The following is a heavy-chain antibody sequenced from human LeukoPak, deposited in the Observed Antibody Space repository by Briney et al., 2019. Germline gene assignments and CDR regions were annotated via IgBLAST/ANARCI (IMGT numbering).Heavy chain of an antibody. D-gene: IGHD6-19*01. V-gene: IGHV4-59*01. Sequence: SETLSLTCTVSGGSISSYYWSWIRQPPGKGLEWIGYIYYSGSTNYNPSLKSRVTISVDTSKNQFSLKLSSVTAADTAVYYCARDPRGYSSGWSSSWFDPWGQGTLVTVSS. CDR2: IYYSGST. CDR3: ARDPRGYSSGWSSSWFDP. J-gene: IGHJ5*02. CDR1: GGSISSYY.